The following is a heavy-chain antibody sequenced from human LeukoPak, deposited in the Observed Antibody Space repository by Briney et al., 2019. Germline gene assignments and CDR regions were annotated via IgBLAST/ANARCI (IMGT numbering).Heavy chain of an antibody. CDR1: GFTFSNYA. CDR3: ARDLRYNFDY. J-gene: IGHJ4*02. CDR2: ISGSGGST. Sequence: GGSLRLSCAASGFTFSNYAMSWVRQAPGKGLEWVSTISGSGGSTYYADSVKGRFTISRDNSKNTLYLQMNSLRAEDTAVYYCARDLRYNFDYWGQGTLVTVSS. D-gene: IGHD5-18*01. V-gene: IGHV3-23*01.